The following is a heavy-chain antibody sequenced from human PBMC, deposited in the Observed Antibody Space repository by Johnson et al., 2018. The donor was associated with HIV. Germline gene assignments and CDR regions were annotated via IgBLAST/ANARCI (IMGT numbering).Heavy chain of an antibody. J-gene: IGHJ3*02. CDR2: ISYDGRNK. D-gene: IGHD5-18*01. V-gene: IGHV3-30*04. CDR1: GFPFSTYA. CDR3: ARLPSGYSRDDLDI. Sequence: QVQLVESGGGVVQTGRSLRLSCAASGFPFSTYAMHWVRQSPGKGLEWVAVISYDGRNKYYADSVKGRFTISRDNSKNTLYLQINSLRPEDTAVYYCARLPSGYSRDDLDIWGQGTMVTVSS.